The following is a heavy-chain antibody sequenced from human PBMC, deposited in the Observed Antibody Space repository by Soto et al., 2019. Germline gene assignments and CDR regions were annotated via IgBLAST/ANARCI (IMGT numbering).Heavy chain of an antibody. CDR1: GFTFSSYA. CDR2: ISGSGGST. V-gene: IGHV3-23*01. Sequence: PGGSLRLSCAASGFTFSSYAMSWVRQAPGKGLEWVSAISGSGGSTYYADSVKGRLTISRDNSKNTLYLQMNSLRAEDTAVYYCAKTAGYCSSTSCLQFDYWGQGTLVTVSS. D-gene: IGHD2-2*01. J-gene: IGHJ4*02. CDR3: AKTAGYCSSTSCLQFDY.